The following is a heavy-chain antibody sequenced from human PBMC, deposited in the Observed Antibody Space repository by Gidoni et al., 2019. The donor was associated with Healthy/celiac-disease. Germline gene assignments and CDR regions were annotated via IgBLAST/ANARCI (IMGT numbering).Heavy chain of an antibody. Sequence: EVQLVQSGAEGTKPGASLKISCDGSGYDFTTHWSGWVRQMPGKGLEWMGIIYPGDSDTRYSPYFQGQVTISADKSSSTAYLQWSSLKASDTAMYYCATWMTTVTTGMGEDAFDIGGQGTMVTVSS. D-gene: IGHD4-17*01. CDR2: IYPGDSDT. CDR3: ATWMTTVTTGMGEDAFDI. V-gene: IGHV5-51*01. CDR1: GYDFTTHW. J-gene: IGHJ3*02.